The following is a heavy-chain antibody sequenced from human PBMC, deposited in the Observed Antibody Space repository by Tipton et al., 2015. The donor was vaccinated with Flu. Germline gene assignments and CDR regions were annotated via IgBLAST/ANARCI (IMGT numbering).Heavy chain of an antibody. CDR1: GYSISSGFY. V-gene: IGHV4-38-2*02. CDR2: IYHSGGT. D-gene: IGHD5-24*01. Sequence: TLSLTCTVSGYSISSGFYWGWIRQSPGKGLEWIGNIYHSGGTFYNPSLKSRVTISVDTSKNQFSLKLSSVTAADTAVYYCARGDGYNFDYWGQGTLVTVSS. CDR3: ARGDGYNFDY. J-gene: IGHJ4*02.